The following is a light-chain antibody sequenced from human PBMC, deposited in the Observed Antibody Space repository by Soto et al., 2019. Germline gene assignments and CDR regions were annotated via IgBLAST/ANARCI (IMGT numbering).Light chain of an antibody. J-gene: IGLJ2*01. CDR2: EVS. CDR3: CLYATTTL. V-gene: IGLV2-23*02. Sequence: QSVLTQPASVSGSPGQSITISCTGTSSDVGSYDLVSWYQQHPCNAPKLMMYEVSKRPSGVSDRFSGSKSGNTASLTISGLQADAEADYYCCLYATTTLFGGGTKLTVL. CDR1: SSDVGSYDL.